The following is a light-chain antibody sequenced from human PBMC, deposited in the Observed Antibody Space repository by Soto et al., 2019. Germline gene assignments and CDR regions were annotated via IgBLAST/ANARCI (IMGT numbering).Light chain of an antibody. V-gene: IGKV1-5*03. CDR3: HQYKSYPRT. J-gene: IGKJ1*01. CDR2: KAS. Sequence: DTQMTQSPSTLSASVGDRVTITCRASQTIYSWLAWYQQKPGQAPRLLIHKASTLETGVPSRFSGSGYGSEFTLIISSLQPDDFATYYCHQYKSYPRTFGQGTKVEV. CDR1: QTIYSW.